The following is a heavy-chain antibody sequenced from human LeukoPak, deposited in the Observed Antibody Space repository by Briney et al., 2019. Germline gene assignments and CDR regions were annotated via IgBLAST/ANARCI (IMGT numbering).Heavy chain of an antibody. J-gene: IGHJ6*02. V-gene: IGHV3-30*18. Sequence: PGRSLRLSCAASGFTFSSYGMHWVRQAPGKGLEWVAVISYDGSNKYYADSVKGRFTISRDNSKNTLYLQMNSLRAEDTAVYYCAKEISSSWSYYYCYYGMDVWGQGTTVTVSS. D-gene: IGHD6-13*01. CDR1: GFTFSSYG. CDR3: AKEISSSWSYYYCYYGMDV. CDR2: ISYDGSNK.